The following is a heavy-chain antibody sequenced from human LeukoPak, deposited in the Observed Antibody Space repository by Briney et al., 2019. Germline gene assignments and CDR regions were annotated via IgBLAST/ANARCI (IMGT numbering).Heavy chain of an antibody. D-gene: IGHD3-22*01. J-gene: IGHJ4*02. V-gene: IGHV1-2*02. Sequence: GASVKVSCKASGYTFTGYYMHWVRQAPGQGLEWMGWINPNSGGTNYAQKFQGRVIITRDTSISTAYMELSRLRSDDTAVYYCARKWLLHPFDYWGEGTLVTVSS. CDR3: ARKWLLHPFDY. CDR2: INPNSGGT. CDR1: GYTFTGYY.